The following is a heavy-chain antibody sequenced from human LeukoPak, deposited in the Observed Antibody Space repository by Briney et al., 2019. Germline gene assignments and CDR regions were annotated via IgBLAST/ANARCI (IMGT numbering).Heavy chain of an antibody. D-gene: IGHD6-6*01. CDR2: IYPGDSDT. CDR3: ASLYSSSHVRPYYFDY. CDR1: GYSFTSYW. Sequence: GESLKISCKGSGYSFTSYWIGWVRQMPGKGLEWIGIIYPGDSDTRYSPSLQGQVCISAYKSIRTVYLQWSSLKASDTAMYYCASLYSSSHVRPYYFDYWGQGTLVTVSS. J-gene: IGHJ4*02. V-gene: IGHV5-51*01.